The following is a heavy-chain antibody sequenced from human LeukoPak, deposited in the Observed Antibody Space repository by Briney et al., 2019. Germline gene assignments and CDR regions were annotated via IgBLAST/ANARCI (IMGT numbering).Heavy chain of an antibody. CDR3: AKKDTAMVGGYYFDY. CDR2: ISYDGSNK. V-gene: IGHV3-30*18. Sequence: GGSLRLSCAASGFTFSSYGMHWVRQAPGKGLEWVAVISYDGSNKYYADSVKGRFTISRDNSKNTLYLQMNSLRAEDTAVYYCAKKDTAMVGGYYFDYWGQGTLVTVSS. CDR1: GFTFSSYG. J-gene: IGHJ4*02. D-gene: IGHD5-18*01.